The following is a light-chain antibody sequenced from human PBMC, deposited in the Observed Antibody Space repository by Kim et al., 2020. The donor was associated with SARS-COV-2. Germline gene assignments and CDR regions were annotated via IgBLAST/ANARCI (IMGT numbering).Light chain of an antibody. J-gene: IGKJ4*01. Sequence: DIQMTQSPSSLTASLGDRVTIACRASQSINTYLNWYQQKPGKAPKLLIYAASTLQSGVPSRFSGSGSGTDFTLTISSLQPEDFATYYCQQSHTAPLLTFGGGTKLEI. V-gene: IGKV1-39*01. CDR1: QSINTY. CDR2: AAS. CDR3: QQSHTAPLLT.